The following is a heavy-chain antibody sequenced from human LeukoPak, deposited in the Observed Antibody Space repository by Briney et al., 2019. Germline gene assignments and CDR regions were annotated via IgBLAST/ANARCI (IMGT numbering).Heavy chain of an antibody. D-gene: IGHD6-13*01. CDR1: GYAFTSYG. Sequence: ASVKVSCKASGYAFTSYGISWVRQAPGQVLEWMGWISAYNGNTNYAQKLQGRVTMTTDTSTSTAYMELRRLRSDDTAVYYCARIAAAGHRGVRNWFDPWGQGTLVTVSS. J-gene: IGHJ5*02. CDR2: ISAYNGNT. CDR3: ARIAAAGHRGVRNWFDP. V-gene: IGHV1-18*01.